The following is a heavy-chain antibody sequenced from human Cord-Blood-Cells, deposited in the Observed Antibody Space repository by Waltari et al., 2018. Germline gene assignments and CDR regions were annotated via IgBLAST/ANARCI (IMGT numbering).Heavy chain of an antibody. Sequence: QVQLVQSGAEVKKPGASVKVSCKASGYTFTGSSMNWLRQAPGQGLEWMGWINPNSGGTNYAQKFQGRVTMTRDTSISTAYMELSRLRSDDTAVYYCARSITIFGVVMSDAFDIWGQGTMVTVSS. CDR1: GYTFTGSS. CDR2: INPNSGGT. V-gene: IGHV1-2*02. D-gene: IGHD3-3*01. CDR3: ARSITIFGVVMSDAFDI. J-gene: IGHJ3*02.